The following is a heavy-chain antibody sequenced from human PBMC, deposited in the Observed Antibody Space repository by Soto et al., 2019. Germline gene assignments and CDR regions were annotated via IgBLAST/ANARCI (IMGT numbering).Heavy chain of an antibody. CDR1: SGSISSGDYY. CDR3: ARAPFGPNIYFAY. Sequence: SETLSLTCTVSSGSISSGDYYWTWIRQPPGKGLEWIGYIYYSGIIYYNPSLKSRVTISVDTSKNQFSLRLSSVTAADTAVYYCARAPFGPNIYFAYWGQGTLVTVS. J-gene: IGHJ4*02. D-gene: IGHD3-3*01. CDR2: IYYSGII. V-gene: IGHV4-30-4*01.